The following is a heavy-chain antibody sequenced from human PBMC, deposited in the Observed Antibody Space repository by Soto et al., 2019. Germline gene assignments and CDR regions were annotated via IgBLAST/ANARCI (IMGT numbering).Heavy chain of an antibody. CDR1: GFTLSSYW. CDR2: IKQDGSEK. Sequence: GGSLRLSCAASGFTLSSYWMSWVRQAPGKGLEWVANIKQDGSEKYYVDSVKGRFTISRDNAKNSLYLQMNSLRAEDTAVYYCATLGPEDIVVVPAAMGNHWGQGTLVTVSS. J-gene: IGHJ4*02. CDR3: ATLGPEDIVVVPAAMGNH. D-gene: IGHD2-2*01. V-gene: IGHV3-7*01.